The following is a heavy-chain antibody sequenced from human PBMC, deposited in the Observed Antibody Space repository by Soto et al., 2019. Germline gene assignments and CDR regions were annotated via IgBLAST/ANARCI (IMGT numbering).Heavy chain of an antibody. CDR1: GDSITSYY. D-gene: IGHD3-22*01. J-gene: IGHJ4*02. V-gene: IGHV4-4*07. Sequence: SETLSLTCTVSGDSITSYYWTWIRQAAGKRLECIGRVFSSGTTNYNPSLKSRVAMSVDTSKNQLSLKLTSVTAADTAVYYCARVGDSGYYWYFDYWGQGALVTVSS. CDR3: ARVGDSGYYWYFDY. CDR2: VFSSGTT.